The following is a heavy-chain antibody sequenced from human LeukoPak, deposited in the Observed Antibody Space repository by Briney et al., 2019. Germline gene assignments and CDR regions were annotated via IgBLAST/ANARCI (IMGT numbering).Heavy chain of an antibody. D-gene: IGHD6-13*01. V-gene: IGHV3-30*02. CDR3: AKDGYSSSWYRDYYYYMDV. J-gene: IGHJ6*03. CDR2: IRYDGSNK. CDR1: GFTFSSYG. Sequence: GGSLRLSCAASGFTFSSYGMHWVRQAPGKGLEWVAFIRYDGSNKYYADSVKCRFTISRDNSKNTLYLQMNSLRAEDTAVYYCAKDGYSSSWYRDYYYYMDVWGKGTTVTVS.